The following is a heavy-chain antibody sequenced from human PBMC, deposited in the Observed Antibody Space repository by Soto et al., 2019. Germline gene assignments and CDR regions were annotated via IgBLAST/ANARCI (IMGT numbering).Heavy chain of an antibody. V-gene: IGHV3-33*01. J-gene: IGHJ4*02. CDR2: IWYDGSNK. D-gene: IGHD6-13*01. CDR3: ARAAIEYSSSWYELHYFDY. Sequence: GGSLRLSCAASGFTFSSYGMHWVRQAPGKGLEWVAVIWYDGSNKYYADSVKGRFTISRDNSKNTLYLQMNSLRAEDTAVYYCARAAIEYSSSWYELHYFDYWGQGTLVTVSS. CDR1: GFTFSSYG.